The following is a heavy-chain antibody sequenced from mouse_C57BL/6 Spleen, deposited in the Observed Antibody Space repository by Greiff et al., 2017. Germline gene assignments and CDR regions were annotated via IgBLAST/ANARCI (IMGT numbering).Heavy chain of an antibody. V-gene: IGHV1-64*01. CDR3: ARSGGKSWYFDV. CDR1: GYTFTSYW. Sequence: QVQLQQPGAELVKPGASVKLSCKASGYTFTSYWMHWVKQRPGQGLEWIGMIHPNSGSTNYNEKFKSKATLTVDKSSSTAYMQLSSLTSEDSAVYYCARSGGKSWYFDVWGTGTTVTVSS. J-gene: IGHJ1*03. D-gene: IGHD3-2*02. CDR2: IHPNSGST.